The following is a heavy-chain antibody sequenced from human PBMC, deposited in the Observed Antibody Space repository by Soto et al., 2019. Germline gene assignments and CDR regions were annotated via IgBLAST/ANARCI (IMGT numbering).Heavy chain of an antibody. D-gene: IGHD4-17*01. CDR3: ATIGDRDGFDI. V-gene: IGHV3-21*06. CDR2: ISTSGSYI. CDR1: GFSFSSYN. J-gene: IGHJ3*02. Sequence: EVQLVESGGGLVKPEASLRLSCAASGFSFSSYNMKWVRQAPGKGLEWVSSISTSGSYIFYAGSVRGRFTIFXXXXKNSLHLQMNSLRVEDTAVYYCATIGDRDGFDIWGQGTTVIVSS.